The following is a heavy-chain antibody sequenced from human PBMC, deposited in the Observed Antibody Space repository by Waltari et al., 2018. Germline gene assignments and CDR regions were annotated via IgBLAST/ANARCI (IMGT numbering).Heavy chain of an antibody. J-gene: IGHJ4*02. CDR1: GGPVTSGSFF. D-gene: IGHD6-19*01. Sequence: QLLLQESGPGLVKPSETLSLTCDVSGGPVTSGSFFWSWVRQPPGTGLEWVASIYYSSGTTHYNPSVKSRATISVDTFRSRISLQLTGVTASDTAVYYCARGPQAVALDYWGQGTLVTVSA. V-gene: IGHV4-39*01. CDR2: IYYSSGTT. CDR3: ARGPQAVALDY.